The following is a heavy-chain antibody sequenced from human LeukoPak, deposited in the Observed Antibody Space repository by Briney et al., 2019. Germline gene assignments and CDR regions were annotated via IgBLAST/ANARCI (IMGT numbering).Heavy chain of an antibody. CDR3: AKVGPSLVRGLIRGGARYYYNYMDV. CDR2: FSGSGGRT. D-gene: IGHD3-10*01. V-gene: IGHV3-23*01. CDR1: GFTFSYYG. Sequence: GGSLRLSCAVSGFTFSYYGMSWVRQAPGKGLEWVSAFSGSGGRTYYADSVKGRFAISRDTSKNTLYLQMNSLRAEDTAVYYCAKVGPSLVRGLIRGGARYYYNYMDVWGKGTTVTISS. J-gene: IGHJ6*03.